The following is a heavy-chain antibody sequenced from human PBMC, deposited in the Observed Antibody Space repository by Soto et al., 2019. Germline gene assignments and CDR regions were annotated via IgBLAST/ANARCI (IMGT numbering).Heavy chain of an antibody. CDR1: GGSISSYY. V-gene: IGHV4-4*07. J-gene: IGHJ5*02. D-gene: IGHD4-4*01. Sequence: SETLSLTCTVSGGSISSYYWSWIRQPAGKGLEWIGRIYTSGSTNYNPSLKSRVTMSVDTSKNQFSLKLSSVTAADTAVYYCARGSYSNYLNWFAPWGQGTLVTVSS. CDR3: ARGSYSNYLNWFAP. CDR2: IYTSGST.